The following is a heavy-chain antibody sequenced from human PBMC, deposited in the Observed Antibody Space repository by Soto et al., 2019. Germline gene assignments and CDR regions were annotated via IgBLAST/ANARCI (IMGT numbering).Heavy chain of an antibody. CDR2: IYYTGNA. V-gene: IGHV4-39*01. J-gene: IGHJ4*02. CDR1: GDSISSRSYY. D-gene: IGHD6-13*01. CDR3: ARHKDTSSRYLLPDF. Sequence: PPETLSLTCTVSGDSISSRSYYWGWIRQPPGKGLEWIGSIYYTGNAYYNPSLKSRVAVSVDTSKNQFSLKVTSVTATDTAVYYCARHKDTSSRYLLPDFWGQGTLVTVSS.